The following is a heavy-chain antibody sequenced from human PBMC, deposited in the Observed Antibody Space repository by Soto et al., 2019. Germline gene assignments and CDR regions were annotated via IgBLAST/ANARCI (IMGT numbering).Heavy chain of an antibody. D-gene: IGHD2-21*02. CDR2: INAGNGNT. CDR1: GYTFTSYA. CDR3: ARSIMVVTALDH. V-gene: IGHV1-3*05. J-gene: IGHJ4*02. Sequence: QVQLVQSGAEEKKPGASVKVSCKASGYTFTSYAMHWVRQAPGQRLEWMGWINAGNGNTKYSQKFQGRVTITRDTAASTVYMELSSLRAEDTGVYYSARSIMVVTALDHWRQGTLVTVSS.